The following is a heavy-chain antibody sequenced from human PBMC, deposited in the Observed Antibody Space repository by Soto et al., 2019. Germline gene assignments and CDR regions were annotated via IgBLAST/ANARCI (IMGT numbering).Heavy chain of an antibody. D-gene: IGHD2-2*01. Sequence: PSETLSLTCTVSGASISSYYWSWIRQPPGKGLEWIGYIYYSGSTNYNPSLKSRVTISVDTSKNQFSLKLSSVTAAYTAVYYCARGGYCSSTSCYSRGYYYYYLAFWGKGTSVTVSS. CDR1: GASISSYY. J-gene: IGHJ6*03. CDR3: ARGGYCSSTSCYSRGYYYYYLAF. CDR2: IYYSGST. V-gene: IGHV4-59*01.